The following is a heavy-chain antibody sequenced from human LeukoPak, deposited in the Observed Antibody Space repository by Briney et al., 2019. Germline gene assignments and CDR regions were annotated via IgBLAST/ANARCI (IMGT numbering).Heavy chain of an antibody. D-gene: IGHD2-15*01. J-gene: IGHJ3*02. CDR2: IYTSGST. Sequence: SETLSLTCTVSGGSISSYYWSWIRQPAGKGLEWTGRIYTSGSTNYNPSLKSRVTMSVDTSKNQFSLKLSSVTAADTAVYYCAREGYCSGGSCYHPDAFDIWGQGTMVTVSS. CDR1: GGSISSYY. V-gene: IGHV4-4*07. CDR3: AREGYCSGGSCYHPDAFDI.